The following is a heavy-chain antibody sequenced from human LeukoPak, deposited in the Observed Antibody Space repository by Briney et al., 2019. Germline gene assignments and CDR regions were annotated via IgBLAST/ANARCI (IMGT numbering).Heavy chain of an antibody. J-gene: IGHJ4*02. V-gene: IGHV4-39*01. CDR1: GGSVTSYGYY. CDR3: ARHGHGAKFDY. Sequence: SEPLSLTCTVSGGSVTSYGYYWGWIRQPPGKGLEWIGSISYGGTTYFNPSLQSRVTISVDTSKNQFSLNLGSVTAADTALYYCARHGHGAKFDYWGQGTLVTVSS. D-gene: IGHD4-17*01. CDR2: ISYGGTT.